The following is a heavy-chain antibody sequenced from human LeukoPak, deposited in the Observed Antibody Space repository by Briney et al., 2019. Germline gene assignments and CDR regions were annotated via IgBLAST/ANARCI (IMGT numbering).Heavy chain of an antibody. D-gene: IGHD3-22*01. J-gene: IGHJ4*02. CDR1: GFTVSSNY. CDR2: IKSKTDGGTT. Sequence: PGGSLRLSCAASGFTVSSNYMSWVRQAPGKGLEWVGRIKSKTDGGTTDYAAPVKGRFTISRDDSKNTVYLQMNSLKTEDTAVYYCITDENYYDSSGYYYRDYWGQGTLVTVSS. CDR3: ITDENYYDSSGYYYRDY. V-gene: IGHV3-15*01.